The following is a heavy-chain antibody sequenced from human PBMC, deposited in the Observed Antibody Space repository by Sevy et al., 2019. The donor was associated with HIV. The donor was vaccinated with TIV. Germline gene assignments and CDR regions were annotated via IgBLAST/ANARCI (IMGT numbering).Heavy chain of an antibody. CDR2: ISYDGSNK. CDR1: GFTFSSYA. Sequence: GGSLRLSCAASGFTFSSYAMHWVRQAPGKGLEWVAVISYDGSNKYYADSVKGRFTISRDNSKNTLYLQMNSLRAEDTAVYYCARDEVYYGSGSHGGTFDYXGQGTLVTVSS. J-gene: IGHJ4*02. D-gene: IGHD3-10*01. V-gene: IGHV3-30-3*01. CDR3: ARDEVYYGSGSHGGTFDY.